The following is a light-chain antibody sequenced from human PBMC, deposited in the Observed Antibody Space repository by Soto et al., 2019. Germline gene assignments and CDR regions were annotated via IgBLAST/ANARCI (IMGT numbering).Light chain of an antibody. J-gene: IGKJ1*01. Sequence: DIQMTKSPSTLSASVGDRVTITCRASQSISSWLAWYQQKPGKAPKLLIYKASSLESGVPSRFSGSGSGTEFTLTISSLQPDDFATYYCQQYISLCTFGQGTKVDI. CDR3: QQYISLCT. CDR1: QSISSW. CDR2: KAS. V-gene: IGKV1-5*03.